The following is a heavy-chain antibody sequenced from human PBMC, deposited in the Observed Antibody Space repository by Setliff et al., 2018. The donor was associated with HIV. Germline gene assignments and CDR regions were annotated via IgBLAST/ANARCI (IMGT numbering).Heavy chain of an antibody. CDR1: GFTFSSYW. Sequence: PGGSLRLSCAASGFTFSSYWMSWVRQAPGKGLEWVANIKQDGSEKYYVDSVKGRFTISRDNAKNSLYLQMNSLRAEDTAVYYCAGRGYSGYDREDYWGQGTLVTVSS. V-gene: IGHV3-7*01. J-gene: IGHJ4*02. CDR2: IKQDGSEK. D-gene: IGHD5-12*01. CDR3: AGRGYSGYDREDY.